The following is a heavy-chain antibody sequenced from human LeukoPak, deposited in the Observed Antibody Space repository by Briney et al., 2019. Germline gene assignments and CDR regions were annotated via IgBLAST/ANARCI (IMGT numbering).Heavy chain of an antibody. Sequence: PGESLRLSCAASGFTFDDYGMSWVRQAPGKGLEWVSAISGSGGSTYYADSVKGRFTISRDNSKNTLYLQMNSLRAEDTAVYYCAKDSGYSSSWRGDYWGQGTLVTVSS. CDR3: AKDSGYSSSWRGDY. D-gene: IGHD6-13*01. CDR2: ISGSGGST. J-gene: IGHJ4*02. CDR1: GFTFDDYG. V-gene: IGHV3-23*01.